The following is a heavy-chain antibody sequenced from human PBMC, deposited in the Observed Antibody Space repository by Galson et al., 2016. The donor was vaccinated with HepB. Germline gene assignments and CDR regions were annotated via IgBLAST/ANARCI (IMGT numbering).Heavy chain of an antibody. D-gene: IGHD6-19*01. CDR1: GFNFSRFW. CDR3: TSDVRQWLVPYHYHGLDV. V-gene: IGHV3-74*01. CDR2: IDFDGSKI. Sequence: SLRLSCAASGFNFSRFWMHWVRQVPGKGLVWVSRIDFDGSKISYADSVRGRFTISRDNAKKTLYLQMNSLRAEDTAVYYCTSDVRQWLVPYHYHGLDVWGQGTTVTVSS. J-gene: IGHJ6*02.